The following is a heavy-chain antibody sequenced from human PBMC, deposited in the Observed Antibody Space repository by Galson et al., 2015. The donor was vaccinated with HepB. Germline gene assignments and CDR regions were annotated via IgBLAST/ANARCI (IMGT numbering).Heavy chain of an antibody. D-gene: IGHD3-3*01. CDR3: AKGNLYDFWSPNYTRGVWFDP. CDR1: GGSITSHY. J-gene: IGHJ5*02. CDR2: MFNTGST. V-gene: IGHV4-59*11. Sequence: ETLSLTCSVSGGSITSHYWSWIRQPPGKGLEWIGYMFNTGSTNYNPSLKSRVTILVDTSNNHFSLRLRSVTAADTAVYYCAKGNLYDFWSPNYTRGVWFDPWGQGTLVTVSS.